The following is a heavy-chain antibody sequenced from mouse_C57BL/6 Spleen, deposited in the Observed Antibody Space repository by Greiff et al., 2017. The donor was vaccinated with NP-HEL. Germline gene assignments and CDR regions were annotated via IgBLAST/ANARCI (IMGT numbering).Heavy chain of an antibody. V-gene: IGHV5-4*01. J-gene: IGHJ3*01. D-gene: IGHD2-4*01. CDR1: GFTFSSYA. Sequence: EVQVVESGGGLVKPGGSLKLSCAASGFTFSSYAMSWVRQTPEQRLEWVATISAGGSYTYYPDNVKGRFTITRDNAKTNLYRQMSHLQSEDTSMYYCAYDYDGAGFAYWGQGTLVTVSA. CDR2: ISAGGSYT. CDR3: AYDYDGAGFAY.